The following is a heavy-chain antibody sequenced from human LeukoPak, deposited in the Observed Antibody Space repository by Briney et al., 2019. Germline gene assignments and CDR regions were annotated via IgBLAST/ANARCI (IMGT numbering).Heavy chain of an antibody. CDR3: ARIKHNAFFGSGVYFIIDY. J-gene: IGHJ4*02. V-gene: IGHV2-70*11. CDR2: IDWDDDK. D-gene: IGHD3-10*01. Sequence: SGPTLVNPTQTLTLTRTFSGFSLSTSGMCVSWIRQPPGKALEWLARIDWDDDKNYNPSLKTRLTISKDTSKNQVVLTMTDMDPVDTATYYCARIKHNAFFGSGVYFIIDYWGQGTLVTVSS. CDR1: GFSLSTSGMC.